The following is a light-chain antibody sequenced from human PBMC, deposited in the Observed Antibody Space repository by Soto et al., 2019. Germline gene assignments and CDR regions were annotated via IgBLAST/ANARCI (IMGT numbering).Light chain of an antibody. J-gene: IGLJ3*02. CDR1: SSDVGAYNY. CDR3: STYTSSSTWL. CDR2: EVS. V-gene: IGLV2-14*03. Sequence: QSALTQPASVSGSPGQSITISCTGTSSDVGAYNYVSWYQQHPGKAPKLMIYEVSSRPSGVSNRFSGSKSANTASLTISGLRAGDEADYYGSTYTSSSTWLFGGGTKLTVL.